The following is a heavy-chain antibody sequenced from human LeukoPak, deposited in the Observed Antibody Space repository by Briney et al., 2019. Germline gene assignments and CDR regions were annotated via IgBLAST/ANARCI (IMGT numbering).Heavy chain of an antibody. Sequence: PGGSLRLSCAASGFTFSDYYMTWIRQAPGKGLEWVSYISGVASSIYYADSVKGRFTISRDNAKNSVYLQMNSLRVEDTAVYYYARGGAQGMDVWGQGTTVTVSS. CDR2: ISGVASSI. CDR1: GFTFSDYY. J-gene: IGHJ6*02. D-gene: IGHD1-26*01. V-gene: IGHV3-11*01. CDR3: ARGGAQGMDV.